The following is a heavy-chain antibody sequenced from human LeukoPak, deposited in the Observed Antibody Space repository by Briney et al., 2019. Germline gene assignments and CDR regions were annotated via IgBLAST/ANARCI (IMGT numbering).Heavy chain of an antibody. CDR1: GGSISSGSYY. Sequence: SQTLSLTCTVSGGSISSGSYYWSWIRQPAGKGLEWIGRIYISGSTNYNPSLKSRVTISVDTSKNQFSLKLSSVTAADTAVYYCARSVRGAMSGYYYYMDVWGKGTTVTISS. CDR3: ARSVRGAMSGYYYYMDV. CDR2: IYISGST. D-gene: IGHD3-10*01. V-gene: IGHV4-61*02. J-gene: IGHJ6*03.